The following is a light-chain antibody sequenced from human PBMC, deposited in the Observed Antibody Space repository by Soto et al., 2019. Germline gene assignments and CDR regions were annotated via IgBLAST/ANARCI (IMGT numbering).Light chain of an antibody. CDR2: EVA. CDR3: ASYSSSGTLYV. V-gene: IGLV2-14*01. Sequence: QSALTQPASVSGSPGQSITISCTGTSTDIGRYKYVSWYQQYPGKAPRLIIFEVANRPPGVSSRFSGSKSANTASLTISGLGVDDEADYYCASYSSSGTLYVFGTGTKLTVL. CDR1: STDIGRYKY. J-gene: IGLJ1*01.